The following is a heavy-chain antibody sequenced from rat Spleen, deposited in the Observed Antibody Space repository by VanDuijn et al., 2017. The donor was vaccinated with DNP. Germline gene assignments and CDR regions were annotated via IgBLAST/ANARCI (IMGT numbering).Heavy chain of an antibody. Sequence: EVQLVESGGGLVQPGRSLKLSCAASGFTFSDYYMAWVRQAPKKGLEWVATISTSGGSTYYRDSVKGRFTISRDNAKSTLYLQMDSLRSEDTATYYCARGSTSIYWYFDFWGPGTMVTVSS. CDR1: GFTFSDYY. J-gene: IGHJ1*01. D-gene: IGHD3-1*01. CDR2: ISTSGGST. CDR3: ARGSTSIYWYFDF. V-gene: IGHV5-25*01.